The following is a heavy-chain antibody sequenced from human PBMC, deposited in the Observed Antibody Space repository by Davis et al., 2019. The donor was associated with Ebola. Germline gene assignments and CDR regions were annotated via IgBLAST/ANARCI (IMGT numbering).Heavy chain of an antibody. Sequence: MPSETLSLTCTVSGESVSSFYWSWIRQPPGKGLEWIGYIYNSGSTNYNPSLKSRFTISADTSKNQFSLKLSSVAAADTAVYYCARGRVGATSGWGRGTLVTVSS. CDR1: GESVSSFY. V-gene: IGHV4-59*02. CDR3: ARGRVGATSG. D-gene: IGHD1-26*01. CDR2: IYNSGST. J-gene: IGHJ1*01.